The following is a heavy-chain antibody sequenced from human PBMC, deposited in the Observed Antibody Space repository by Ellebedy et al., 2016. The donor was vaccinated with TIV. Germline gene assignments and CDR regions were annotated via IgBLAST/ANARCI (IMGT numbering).Heavy chain of an antibody. CDR2: IITIFGTA. CDR1: GGTFSSYA. CDR3: ARGRALYCSSTSCYDFEHYYYGMDV. Sequence: SVKVSXXASGGTFSSYAISWVRQAPGQGLEWMGGIITIFGTANYAQKFQGRVTITADESTSTAYMELSSLRSEDTAVYYCARGRALYCSSTSCYDFEHYYYGMDVWGQGTTVTVSS. J-gene: IGHJ6*02. V-gene: IGHV1-69*13. D-gene: IGHD2-2*01.